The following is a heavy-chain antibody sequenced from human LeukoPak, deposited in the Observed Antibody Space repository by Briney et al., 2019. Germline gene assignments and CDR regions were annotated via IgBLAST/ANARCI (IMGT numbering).Heavy chain of an antibody. CDR3: ASTVTDPIYYGMDV. CDR2: INYSGST. J-gene: IGHJ6*02. Sequence: PSETLSLTCTVSGGSISNYYWSWIRHPPGKGLGLMGYINYSGSTNYNPSLKSRATISVDMSKIQLSLKLSPVSAADTAVYYCASTVTDPIYYGMDVWGQGTTVTVYS. V-gene: IGHV4-59*08. D-gene: IGHD4-17*01. CDR1: GGSISNYY.